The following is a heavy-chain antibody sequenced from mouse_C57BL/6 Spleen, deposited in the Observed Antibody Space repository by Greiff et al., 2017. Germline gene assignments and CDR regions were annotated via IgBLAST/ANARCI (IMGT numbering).Heavy chain of an antibody. Sequence: QVQLKQSGAELVRPGASVKLSCKASGYTFTDYYINWVKQRPGQGLEWIARIYPGSGNTYYNEKFKGKATLTAEKSSSTAYMQLSSLTSEDSAVYFCAREARDSSGYFDYWGQGTTLTVSS. CDR3: AREARDSSGYFDY. CDR2: IYPGSGNT. CDR1: GYTFTDYY. V-gene: IGHV1-76*01. J-gene: IGHJ2*01. D-gene: IGHD3-2*02.